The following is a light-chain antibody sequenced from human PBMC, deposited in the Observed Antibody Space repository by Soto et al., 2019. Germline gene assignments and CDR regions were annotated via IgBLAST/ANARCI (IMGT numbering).Light chain of an antibody. CDR2: DVS. Sequence: QSVLTQPASVSGSPGQSITISCTGTSSDIGGYNFVSWYQYHPGKAPKLLIHDVSNRPSGVSSRFSGSKSGNTASLTISGLQAEDEADYYCNSYRTVSTYVFGTGTKLTVL. CDR1: SSDIGGYNF. V-gene: IGLV2-14*03. J-gene: IGLJ1*01. CDR3: NSYRTVSTYV.